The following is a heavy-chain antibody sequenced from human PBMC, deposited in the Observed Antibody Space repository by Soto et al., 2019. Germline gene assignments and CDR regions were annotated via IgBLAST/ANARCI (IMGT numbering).Heavy chain of an antibody. CDR3: ARDGDSSSPYGMDV. CDR1: GGSISSSNW. D-gene: IGHD6-6*01. Sequence: PSETLSLTCAVSGGSISSSNWWSWVRQPPGKGLEWIGEIYHSGSTNYNPSLKSRVTISVDKSKNQFSLKLSSVTAADTAVYYCARDGDSSSPYGMDVWGQGTTVTVSS. J-gene: IGHJ6*02. CDR2: IYHSGST. V-gene: IGHV4-4*02.